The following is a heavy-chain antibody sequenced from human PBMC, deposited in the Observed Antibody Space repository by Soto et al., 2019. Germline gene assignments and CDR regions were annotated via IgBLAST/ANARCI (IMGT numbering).Heavy chain of an antibody. CDR3: ANLPRGDYSAQYFDY. CDR1: GGSISSYY. Sequence: SETLSLTCTVSGGSISSYYWSWIRQPPGKGLEWIGYIYYSGSTNYNPSLKSRVTISVDTSKNQFSLKLSSVTAAETAVYYCANLPRGDYSAQYFDYWAQGTLVTVSS. J-gene: IGHJ4*02. CDR2: IYYSGST. D-gene: IGHD4-17*01. V-gene: IGHV4-59*01.